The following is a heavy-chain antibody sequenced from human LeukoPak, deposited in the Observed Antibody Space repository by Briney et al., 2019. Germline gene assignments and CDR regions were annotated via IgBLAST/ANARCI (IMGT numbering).Heavy chain of an antibody. CDR3: ARANYDFWSGYYNCASDY. Sequence: GGSLRLSCAASGFTFSSYGMSWVRQAPGKGLEWVANIKQDGSEKHYVDSVKGRFTISRDNAKNSMYLQMNSLRAEDTAMYYCARANYDFWSGYYNCASDYWGQGTLVTVSS. V-gene: IGHV3-7*01. CDR2: IKQDGSEK. J-gene: IGHJ4*02. CDR1: GFTFSSYG. D-gene: IGHD3-3*01.